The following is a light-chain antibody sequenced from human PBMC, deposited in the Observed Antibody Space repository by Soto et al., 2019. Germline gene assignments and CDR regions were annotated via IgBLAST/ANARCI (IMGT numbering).Light chain of an antibody. J-gene: IGLJ2*01. CDR2: RDY. V-gene: IGLV1-47*01. CDR1: SSNIAYSY. CDR3: GTCDDSLIGVL. Sequence: QSVLTQPPSASGTPGQRVTISCSGSSSNIAYSYVYWYQQLPGTAPKLLVSRDYQRPSGVPDRFSGSKSGTSASLAISGLRSEDESAYYCGTCDDSLIGVLFGGVPKLTVL.